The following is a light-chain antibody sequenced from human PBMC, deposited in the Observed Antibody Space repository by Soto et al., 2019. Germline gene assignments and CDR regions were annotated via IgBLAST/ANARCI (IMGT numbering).Light chain of an antibody. CDR3: QQSDRIPIT. J-gene: IGKJ5*01. CDR1: QNINSD. CDR2: STS. V-gene: IGKV1-39*01. Sequence: DIPMTQSPSSLSASVGDRVTITCRASQNINSDLNWYQQKPGKAPKLLMYSTSSLRSGVPSRFSGSGSGTDFNLTISTLQPEDFATYYCQQSDRIPITFDQGTRLEIK.